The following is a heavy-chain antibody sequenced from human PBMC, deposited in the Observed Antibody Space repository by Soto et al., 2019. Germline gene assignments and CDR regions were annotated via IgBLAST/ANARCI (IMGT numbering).Heavy chain of an antibody. CDR2: IYHSGST. J-gene: IGHJ5*02. Sequence: SETLSLTCAVSGGSISSGGYSWSWIRQPPGKGLEWIGYIYHSGSTYYNPSLKSRVTISVDRSKNQFSLKLSSVTAADTAVYYCARETYDFWSGINWFDPWGQGTLVTSPQ. V-gene: IGHV4-30-2*01. D-gene: IGHD3-3*01. CDR3: ARETYDFWSGINWFDP. CDR1: GGSISSGGYS.